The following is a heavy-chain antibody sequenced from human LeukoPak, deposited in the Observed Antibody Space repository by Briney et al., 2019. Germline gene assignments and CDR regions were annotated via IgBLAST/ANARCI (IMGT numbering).Heavy chain of an antibody. CDR2: IYYSGST. CDR1: GGSTSSYY. J-gene: IGHJ6*03. D-gene: IGHD3-16*01. V-gene: IGHV4-59*01. Sequence: PSETLSLTCTVSGGSTSSYYWSWIRHPPGKGREWIGYIYYSGSTNYNPSLKSRVTISVDTSKNQSSLKLSSVTAADTAVYYCARAAEVGDYYYYYMDVWGKGTTVTVSS. CDR3: ARAAEVGDYYYYYMDV.